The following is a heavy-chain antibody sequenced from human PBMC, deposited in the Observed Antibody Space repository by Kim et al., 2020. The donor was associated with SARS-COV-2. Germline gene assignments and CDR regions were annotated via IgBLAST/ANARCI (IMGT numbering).Heavy chain of an antibody. CDR1: GYTFTSYY. V-gene: IGHV1-46*01. CDR3: ARASGITIIVVVTAYGMDV. D-gene: IGHD3-22*01. J-gene: IGHJ6*02. Sequence: ASVKVSCKASGYTFTSYYMHWVRQAPGQGLEWMGIINPSGGSTSYAQKFQGRVTMTRDTSTSTVYMELSSLRSEDTAVYYCARASGITIIVVVTAYGMDVWGQGTTVTVSS. CDR2: INPSGGST.